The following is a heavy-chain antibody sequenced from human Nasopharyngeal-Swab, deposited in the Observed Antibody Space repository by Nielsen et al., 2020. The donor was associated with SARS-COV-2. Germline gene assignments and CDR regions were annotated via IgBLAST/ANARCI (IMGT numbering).Heavy chain of an antibody. V-gene: IGHV5-10-1*01. J-gene: IGHJ6*02. CDR2: IDPSDSYT. Sequence: KVSCKGSGYSFTSYWISWVRQMPGKGLEWMGRIDPSDSYTNYSPSFQGHVTISADKSISTAYLQWSSLKASDTAMYYCASSSTTKADINYGDYFGSTQYYYGMDVWGQGTTVTVSS. CDR1: GYSFTSYW. D-gene: IGHD4-17*01. CDR3: ASSSTTKADINYGDYFGSTQYYYGMDV.